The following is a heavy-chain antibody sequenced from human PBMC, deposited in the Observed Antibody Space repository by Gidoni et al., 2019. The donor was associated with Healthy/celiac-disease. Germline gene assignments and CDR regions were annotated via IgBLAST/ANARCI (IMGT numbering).Heavy chain of an antibody. J-gene: IGHJ4*02. D-gene: IGHD2-21*02. CDR3: ARPPQPGGCGGDCYPDY. V-gene: IGHV1-46*01. Sequence: QVQLVQSGAEVKKPGASVKVSCKASGYTFTSYYMHWVRQAPGQGLEWMGIINPSGGSTSYAQKFQGRVTMTRDTSTSTVYMELSSLRSEDTAVYYCARPPQPGGCGGDCYPDYWGQGTLVTVSS. CDR2: INPSGGST. CDR1: GYTFTSYY.